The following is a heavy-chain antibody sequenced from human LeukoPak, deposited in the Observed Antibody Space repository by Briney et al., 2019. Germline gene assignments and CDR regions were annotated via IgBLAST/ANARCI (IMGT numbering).Heavy chain of an antibody. D-gene: IGHD3-10*01. CDR3: ARRRNGSGSYYHY. V-gene: IGHV4-34*01. J-gene: IGHJ4*02. CDR1: GGSFSGYY. CDR2: INHSGST. Sequence: SETLSLTCAVYGGSFSGYYWSWIRQPPGKGLEWIEEINHSGSTNYNPSLKSRVTISVDTSKNQFSLKLSSVTAADTAVYYCARRRNGSGSYYHYWGQGTLVTVSS.